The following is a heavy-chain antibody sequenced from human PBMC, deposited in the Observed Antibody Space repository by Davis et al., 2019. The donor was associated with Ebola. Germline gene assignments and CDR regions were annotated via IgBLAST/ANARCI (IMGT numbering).Heavy chain of an antibody. CDR2: INAGNGDT. J-gene: IGHJ5*02. CDR3: ARGKTVAGTRGLSWFDP. D-gene: IGHD6-19*01. CDR1: GYIFTSYA. Sequence: ASVKVSCKASGYIFTSYAMHWVRQAPGQRLEWMGWINAGNGDTKYSQKFRGRVNITRDTSASTSYMELSSLRSEDTAVFYWARGKTVAGTRGLSWFDPWGPGTLVTVSS. V-gene: IGHV1-3*01.